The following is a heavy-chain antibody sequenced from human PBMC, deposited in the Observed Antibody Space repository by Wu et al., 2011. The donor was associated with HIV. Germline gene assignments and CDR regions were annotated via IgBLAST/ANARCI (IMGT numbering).Heavy chain of an antibody. V-gene: IGHV1-2*02. CDR2: INPNSGGT. CDR1: GYTFTGYY. CDR3: ARDPPGNPYYFDY. J-gene: IGHJ4*02. Sequence: QVQLVQSGAEVKKPGASVKVSCETSGYTFTGYYLHWVRQAPGQGLEWMGWINPNSGGTNYAQKFQGRVTMTTDTSTNTAYMELRSLRSDDTAVYYCARDPPGNPYYFDYWGQGTLVTVSS.